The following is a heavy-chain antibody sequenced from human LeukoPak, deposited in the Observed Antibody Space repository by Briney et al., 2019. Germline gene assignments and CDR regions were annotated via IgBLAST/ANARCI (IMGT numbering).Heavy chain of an antibody. CDR2: ISAYNGNT. D-gene: IGHD3-3*01. J-gene: IGHJ4*02. CDR1: GYTFTSYG. V-gene: IGHV1-18*01. CDR3: ARYKAGDFWSGYYYFDY. Sequence: ASVKVSCKASGYTFTSYGISWVRQAPGQGLEWMGWISAYNGNTNYAQKLQGRVTMATDTSTSTAYMELRSLRSDDTAVYYCARYKAGDFWSGYYYFDYWGQGTLVTVSS.